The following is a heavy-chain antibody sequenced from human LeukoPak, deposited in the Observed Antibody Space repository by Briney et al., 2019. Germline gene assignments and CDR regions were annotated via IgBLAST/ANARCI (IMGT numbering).Heavy chain of an antibody. CDR3: AKELTERWVIDAFDI. V-gene: IGHV3-21*04. D-gene: IGHD2-21*01. CDR2: ISSSSSYI. CDR1: GFTFSDNY. Sequence: PGGSLRLSCAASGFTFSDNYMTWVRQAPGKGLEWVSSISSSSSYIYYADSVKGRFTISRDNAKNSLYLQMSSLRAEDTAIYYCAKELTERWVIDAFDIWGQGTVVTVSS. J-gene: IGHJ3*02.